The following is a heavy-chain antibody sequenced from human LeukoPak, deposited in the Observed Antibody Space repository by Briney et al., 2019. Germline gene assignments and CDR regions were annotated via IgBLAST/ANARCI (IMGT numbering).Heavy chain of an antibody. CDR2: ISWNSGSI. CDR1: GFTFDDYA. J-gene: IGHJ5*02. V-gene: IGHV3-9*01. Sequence: GGSLRLSCAASGFTFDDYAMHWVRQAPGKGLEWVSGISWNSGSIGYADSVKGRFTISRDNAKNSLYLQMNSLRAEDTALYYCAKDKGSSGWYYKDGSDPWGQGTLVTVSS. D-gene: IGHD6-19*01. CDR3: AKDKGSSGWYYKDGSDP.